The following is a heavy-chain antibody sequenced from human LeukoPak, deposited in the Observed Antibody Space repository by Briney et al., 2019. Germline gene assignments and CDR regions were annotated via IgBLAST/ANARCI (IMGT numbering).Heavy chain of an antibody. Sequence: PSETLSLTCTVSGGSISSSSYYWGWIRQPPGKGLEWIGSIYYSGSTYYNPSLKSRVTISVDTSKNQFSLKLSSVTAADTAVYYCARGRWSSSWYGYWGQGTLVTVSS. CDR1: GGSISSSSYY. CDR3: ARGRWSSSWYGY. CDR2: IYYSGST. D-gene: IGHD6-13*01. V-gene: IGHV4-39*01. J-gene: IGHJ4*02.